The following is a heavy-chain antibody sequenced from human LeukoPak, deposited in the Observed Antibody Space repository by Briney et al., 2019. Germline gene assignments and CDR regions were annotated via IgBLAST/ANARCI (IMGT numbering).Heavy chain of an antibody. CDR3: AKSGRYYYYGVDV. CDR2: IRSSGVST. CDR1: GFTFNTYA. Sequence: GGSLRLSCAASGFTFNTYAMSWVRQAPGKGLEWVSGIRSSGVSTYYADSVKGRFTISRDNSKNTLYLQMNSLRAEDTAVYYCAKSGRYYYYGVDVWGQGATVTVSS. J-gene: IGHJ6*02. V-gene: IGHV3-23*01. D-gene: IGHD6-25*01.